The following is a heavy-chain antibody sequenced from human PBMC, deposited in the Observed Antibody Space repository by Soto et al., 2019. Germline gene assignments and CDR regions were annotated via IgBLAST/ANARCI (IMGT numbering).Heavy chain of an antibody. J-gene: IGHJ4*02. CDR2: IIPIFGTA. Sequence: PAKVSSKASGGTFNSNAISWVRQDQGQGLEWMGGIIPIFGTANYAQKFQGRVTITRDTSASTAYMELSSLRSEDTAVYYCARGIALPTPLDFWGQGTLVTVSS. D-gene: IGHD6-13*01. V-gene: IGHV1-69*05. CDR1: GGTFNSNA. CDR3: ARGIALPTPLDF.